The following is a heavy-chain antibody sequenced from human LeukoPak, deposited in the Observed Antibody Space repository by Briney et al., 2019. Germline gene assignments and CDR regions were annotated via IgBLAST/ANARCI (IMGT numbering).Heavy chain of an antibody. CDR1: GFTFDDYA. CDR3: AKGVTMVRGVNDWFDP. Sequence: PGRSLRLSCAASGFTFDDYAMHWVRQAPGKGLEWVSGISWNSGSIGYADSVKGRFTISRDNAKNSLYLQMNSLRAEDTALYYCAKGVTMVRGVNDWFDPWGQGTLVPVSS. V-gene: IGHV3-9*01. D-gene: IGHD3-10*01. J-gene: IGHJ5*02. CDR2: ISWNSGSI.